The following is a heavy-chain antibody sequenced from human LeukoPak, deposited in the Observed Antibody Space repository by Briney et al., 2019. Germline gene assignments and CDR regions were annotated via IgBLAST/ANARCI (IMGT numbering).Heavy chain of an antibody. CDR1: GGSISSYY. CDR3: ARDGCSSTSCYWTDAFDI. V-gene: IGHV4-59*12. Sequence: SETLSLTCNVSGGSISSYYWSWIRQPPGKGLEWIGYIYYSGSTNYNPSLKSRVTISVDTSKNQFSLKLSSVTAADTAVYYCARDGCSSTSCYWTDAFDIWGQGTMVTVSS. D-gene: IGHD2-2*01. CDR2: IYYSGST. J-gene: IGHJ3*02.